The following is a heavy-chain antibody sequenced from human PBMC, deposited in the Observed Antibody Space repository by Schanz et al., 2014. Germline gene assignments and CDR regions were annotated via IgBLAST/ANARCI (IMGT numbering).Heavy chain of an antibody. V-gene: IGHV3-23*04. D-gene: IGHD3-10*01. CDR3: ARPPPLVRGIAGWFGP. CDR2: IGGDASRT. Sequence: EVHLVESGGGLVQPGGSLRLSCAASGFNFITFAMSWVRQAPGKGPEWVSAIGGDASRTYCADSVKGRFTISRDNSKTPLSTKRNSRRADDPPLFYGARPPPLVRGIAGWFGPWGQGSLVTVSS. CDR1: GFNFITFA. J-gene: IGHJ5*02.